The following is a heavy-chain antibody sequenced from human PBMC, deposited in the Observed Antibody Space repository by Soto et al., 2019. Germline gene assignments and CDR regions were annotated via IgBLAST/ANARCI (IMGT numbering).Heavy chain of an antibody. V-gene: IGHV1-69*10. CDR2: IIAILGKA. Sequence: GASVKVSCKASGGTFSSYAISWVRQAPGQGLEWMGGIIAILGKANYAEKFQGRVTITADESTSTAYRELSSLRSEDTAVYYCARERGGAIIVGVTGTFDVWGQGTLVTVSS. J-gene: IGHJ3*01. CDR3: ARERGGAIIVGVTGTFDV. CDR1: GGTFSSYA. D-gene: IGHD3-22*01.